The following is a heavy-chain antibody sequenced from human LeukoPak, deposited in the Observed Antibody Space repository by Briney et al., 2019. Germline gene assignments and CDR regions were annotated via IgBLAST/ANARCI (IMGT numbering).Heavy chain of an antibody. CDR2: IIPILGVA. V-gene: IGHV1-69*04. CDR3: ARVLSYSGYPRCFDY. CDR1: GGTFSSYA. Sequence: SVKVSCKASGGTFSSYAISWVRQAPGQGLEWMGRIIPILGVANYAQKFQGRVTITADKSTSTAYMELSSLRSEDTAVYYCARVLSYSGYPRCFDYWGQGTLVTVSS. J-gene: IGHJ4*02. D-gene: IGHD5-12*01.